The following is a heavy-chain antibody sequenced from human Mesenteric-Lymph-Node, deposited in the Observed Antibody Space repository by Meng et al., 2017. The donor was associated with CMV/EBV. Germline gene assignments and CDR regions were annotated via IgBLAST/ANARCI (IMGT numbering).Heavy chain of an antibody. D-gene: IGHD6-6*01. V-gene: IGHV4-59*01. Sequence: TCIVSGGSMRSYYWSWIRQPPGKGLEWIGYIYHSGDTNYNPSLKSRVTISVDTSKNQFSLQLTSVTAADTAVYYCARESSSPLSFDPWGQGTLVTVSS. CDR2: IYHSGDT. CDR3: ARESSSPLSFDP. CDR1: GGSMRSYY. J-gene: IGHJ5*02.